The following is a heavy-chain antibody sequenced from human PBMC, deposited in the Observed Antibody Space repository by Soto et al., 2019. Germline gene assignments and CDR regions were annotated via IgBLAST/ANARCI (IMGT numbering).Heavy chain of an antibody. D-gene: IGHD3-3*01. CDR3: ARAINDFWSGFSYYFDN. CDR1: GGSISSGGPY. Sequence: QVQLQESGPGLVKPSQTLSLTCSVSGGSISSGGPYWSWIRQHPGKGLEWIGYMYYTGITYHNPSHRSRVIISGDTSKNQFSLKLSSVTAADTAVYYCARAINDFWSGFSYYFDNWGQGTLVTVSS. CDR2: MYYTGIT. V-gene: IGHV4-31*03. J-gene: IGHJ4*02.